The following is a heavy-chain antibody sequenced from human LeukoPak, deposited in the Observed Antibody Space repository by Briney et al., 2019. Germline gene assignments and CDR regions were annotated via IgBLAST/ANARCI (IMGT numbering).Heavy chain of an antibody. D-gene: IGHD3-10*01. CDR2: ISGSGGST. V-gene: IGHV3-23*01. CDR3: AKSDMVRGVIGRFDP. CDR1: GFTFSNYT. Sequence: GGSLRLSCAASGFTFSNYTMNWVRQAPGKGLEWVSAISGSGGSTYYADSVKGRFTISRDNSKNTLYLQMNSLRAEDTAVYYCAKSDMVRGVIGRFDPWGQGTLVTVSS. J-gene: IGHJ5*02.